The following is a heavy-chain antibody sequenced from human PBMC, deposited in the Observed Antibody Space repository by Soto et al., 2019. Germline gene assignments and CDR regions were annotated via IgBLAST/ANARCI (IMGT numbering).Heavy chain of an antibody. CDR2: IYYSGST. J-gene: IGHJ6*02. Sequence: KASETLSLTCTVSGGSISSYYWSWIRQPPGKGLEWIGYIYYSGSTNYNPSLKSRVTISVDTSRNQFSLKLSSVTAADTAVYYCARGDIVVVPAARGMHYYGMDVWGQGTTVTVSS. CDR3: ARGDIVVVPAARGMHYYGMDV. D-gene: IGHD2-2*01. CDR1: GGSISSYY. V-gene: IGHV4-59*01.